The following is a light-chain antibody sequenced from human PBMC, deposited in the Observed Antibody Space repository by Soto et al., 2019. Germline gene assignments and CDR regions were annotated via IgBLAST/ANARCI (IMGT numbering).Light chain of an antibody. V-gene: IGKV2-28*01. Sequence: DSVMTQFPLSLSVTPGEPASISCRSSQSLLHSNGYNYLDWYVQKPGQSPQLLIYLGSNRASGVPASFSGSRSGTDFTLKISTVEAEDVGVYYCMQALQIRVEFGQGTKVEIK. CDR3: MQALQIRVE. CDR2: LGS. CDR1: QSLLHSNGYNY. J-gene: IGKJ1*01.